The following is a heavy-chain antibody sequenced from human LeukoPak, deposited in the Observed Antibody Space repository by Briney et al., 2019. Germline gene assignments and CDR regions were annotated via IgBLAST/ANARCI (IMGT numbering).Heavy chain of an antibody. J-gene: IGHJ3*01. CDR2: LYSTGTT. CDR3: ASQWSVTNTRRFAV. CDR1: GNFISSGFY. Sequence: SETLSLTCTVSGNFISSGFYWVWLRQTPEKGIQWIGSLYSTGTTYYNPSLAGRVTVYTDSSKNQLSLKLRSVTAADTAVYYCASQWSVTNTRRFAVWGQGSRVTVPS. D-gene: IGHD2-15*01. V-gene: IGHV4-38-2*02.